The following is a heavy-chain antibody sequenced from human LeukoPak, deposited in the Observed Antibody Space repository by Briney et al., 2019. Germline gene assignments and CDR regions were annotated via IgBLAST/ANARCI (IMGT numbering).Heavy chain of an antibody. J-gene: IGHJ6*03. CDR1: GFTFDDYT. CDR3: AKDGALEMATIYARDYYMDV. CDR2: ISWGGGST. Sequence: GGSLRLSCAASGFTFDDYTMHWVRQAPGKGLEWVSLISWGGGSTYYADSVKGRFTISRDNSKNSLYLQMNSLRTEDTALYYCAKDGALEMATIYARDYYMDVWGKGTTVTVSS. D-gene: IGHD5-24*01. V-gene: IGHV3-43*01.